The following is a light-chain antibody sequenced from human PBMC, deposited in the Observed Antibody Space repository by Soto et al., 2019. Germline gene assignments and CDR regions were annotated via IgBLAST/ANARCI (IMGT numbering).Light chain of an antibody. J-gene: IGKJ1*01. CDR2: WAS. CDR1: QSVLYSSNNKNY. V-gene: IGKV4-1*01. Sequence: DIVMTQSPDSLAVSLGERATINCKPSQSVLYSSNNKNYLAWYQQKPGQPPKLLIYWASTRESGVPDRFSGSGSGTDFTLTISSLQAEDVAVYYCQQYYNTSTFGQGTKVEIK. CDR3: QQYYNTST.